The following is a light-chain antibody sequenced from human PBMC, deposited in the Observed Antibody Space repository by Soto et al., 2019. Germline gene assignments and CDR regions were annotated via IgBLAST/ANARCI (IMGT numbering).Light chain of an antibody. V-gene: IGLV2-14*01. CDR2: DVS. J-gene: IGLJ1*01. CDR3: SSYTTSCTYV. Sequence: QSVLTQPASVSGSPGQSIPISCTGTSSDVGGYHYVSWYQQYPGKAPKVMIYDVSNRPSGVSNRFSGSKSGNTASLTISGLQAEDEADYYFSSYTTSCTYVFGTGTKVTVL. CDR1: SSDVGGYHY.